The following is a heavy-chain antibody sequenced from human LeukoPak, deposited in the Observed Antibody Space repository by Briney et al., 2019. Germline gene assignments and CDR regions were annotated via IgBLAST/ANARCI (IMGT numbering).Heavy chain of an antibody. V-gene: IGHV1-18*01. CDR2: ISAYNGNT. CDR3: ARDTRLYVVPAVDDYYYMDV. CDR1: GYTFTSYG. Sequence: ASVKVSCKASGYTFTSYGISWVRQAPGQGLEWMGWISAYNGNTNYAQKLQGRVTMTTDTSTSTAYMELRSLRSDDTAVYYCARDTRLYVVPAVDDYYYMDVWGKGTTVTVSS. D-gene: IGHD2-2*01. J-gene: IGHJ6*03.